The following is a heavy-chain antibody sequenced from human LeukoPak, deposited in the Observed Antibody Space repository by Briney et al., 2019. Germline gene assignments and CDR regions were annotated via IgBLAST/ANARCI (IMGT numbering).Heavy chain of an antibody. Sequence: ASVKVSCKASGYTFTGYYMHWVRQTPGHGLEWMGWINPNSGGTNYAQKFQGRVTMTRDTSISTAYMELSRLRSDDTAVYYCARAIAADLPGFDYWGQGTLVTVSS. D-gene: IGHD6-6*01. J-gene: IGHJ4*02. CDR1: GYTFTGYY. CDR2: INPNSGGT. CDR3: ARAIAADLPGFDY. V-gene: IGHV1-2*02.